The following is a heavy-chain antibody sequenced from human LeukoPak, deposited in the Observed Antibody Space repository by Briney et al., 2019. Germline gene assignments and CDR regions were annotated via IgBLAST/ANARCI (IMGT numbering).Heavy chain of an antibody. CDR1: GYTFTSYD. Sequence: ASVKVSCKASGYTFTSYDINWVRQATGQGLEWMGWMNPNSGNTGYAQKFQGRVTITRNTSISTAYMELSSLRAEDTAVYYCARDKSLDYDFWSGHTGARGYFDYWGQGTLVTVSS. CDR2: MNPNSGNT. V-gene: IGHV1-8*03. CDR3: ARDKSLDYDFWSGHTGARGYFDY. D-gene: IGHD3-3*01. J-gene: IGHJ4*02.